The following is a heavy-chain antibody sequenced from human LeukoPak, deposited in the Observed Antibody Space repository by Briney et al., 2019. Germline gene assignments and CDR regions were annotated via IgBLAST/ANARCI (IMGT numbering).Heavy chain of an antibody. Sequence: SETLSLTCAVYGGSFSGYYWSWIRQPPGKGLEWIGSIYYSGSTYYNPSLKSRVTISVDTSKNQFSLKLSSVTAADTAVYYCARHLDYGDYLFDYWGQGTLVTVSS. D-gene: IGHD4-17*01. CDR3: ARHLDYGDYLFDY. CDR2: IYYSGST. J-gene: IGHJ4*02. V-gene: IGHV4-34*01. CDR1: GGSFSGYY.